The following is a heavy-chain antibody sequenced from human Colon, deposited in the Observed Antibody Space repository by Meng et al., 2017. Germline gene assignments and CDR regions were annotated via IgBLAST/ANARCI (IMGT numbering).Heavy chain of an antibody. CDR3: ARATPFRFGGGSDDINYYFDI. Sequence: HLQRWCCALVSPSESLSLTFNVSGSTVTNHYWHWIRQTPGQGLEWIGYAYYTGSTNYNPSLQSRVSMSIDTSKNEFSLKVTSVTAADTAVYSCARATPFRFGGGSDDINYYFDIWGRGTLVTVSS. V-gene: IGHV4-59*08. J-gene: IGHJ2*01. CDR1: GSTVTNHY. D-gene: IGHD3-10*01. CDR2: AYYTGST.